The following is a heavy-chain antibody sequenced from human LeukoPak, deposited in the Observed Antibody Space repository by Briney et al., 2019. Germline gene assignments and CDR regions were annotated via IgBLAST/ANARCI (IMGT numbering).Heavy chain of an antibody. J-gene: IGHJ3*02. Sequence: SETLSLTCAVYGGSFSGYYWSWIRQPPGKGLEWIGEINHSGSTNYNPSLKSRVTISVDTSKNQFSLKLSSVTAADTAVYYCAGPWPGAFDIWGQGTMVTVSS. CDR3: AGPWPGAFDI. CDR2: INHSGST. CDR1: GGSFSGYY. V-gene: IGHV4-34*01. D-gene: IGHD3-10*01.